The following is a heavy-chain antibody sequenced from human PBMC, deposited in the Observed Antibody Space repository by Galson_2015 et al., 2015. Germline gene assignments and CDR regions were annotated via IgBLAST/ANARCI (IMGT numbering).Heavy chain of an antibody. CDR2: ISYDGSNK. J-gene: IGHJ2*01. V-gene: IGHV3-30-3*01. D-gene: IGHD3-3*01. Sequence: SLRLSCAASGFTFSSYAMHWVRQAPGKGLEWVAVISYDGSNKYYADSVKGRFTISRDNSKNTLYLQMNSLRAEDTAVYYCARAWGFLEWLDWYFDLWGRGTLVTVSS. CDR3: ARAWGFLEWLDWYFDL. CDR1: GFTFSSYA.